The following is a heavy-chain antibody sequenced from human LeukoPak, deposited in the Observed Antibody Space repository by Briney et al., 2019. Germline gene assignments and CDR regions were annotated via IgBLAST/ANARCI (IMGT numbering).Heavy chain of an antibody. CDR1: GASISSYH. V-gene: IGHV4-59*01. J-gene: IGHJ6*03. CDR2: FYYSGST. CDR3: ARAPYGSATNNYYMDV. Sequence: PSETLSLTCTVSGASISSYHWSWIRQPPGKGLEWIGFFYYSGSTNYNPSLKSRVTISVDTSKNQFSLKLSSVTAADTAVYYCARAPYGSATNNYYMDVWGKGTTVTVSS. D-gene: IGHD3-10*01.